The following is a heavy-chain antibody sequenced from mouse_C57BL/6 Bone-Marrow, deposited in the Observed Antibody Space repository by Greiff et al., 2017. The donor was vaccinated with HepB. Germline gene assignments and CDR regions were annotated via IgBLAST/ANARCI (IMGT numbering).Heavy chain of an antibody. Sequence: EVQLQQSGAELVRPGASVKLFCTASGFNIKDDYMHWVKQRPEQGLEWIGWIDPENGDTEYASKFQGKATITADTSSNTAYLQLSSLTSEDTAVYYCTTGGWLPRGYWGQGTTLTVSS. D-gene: IGHD2-3*01. CDR3: TTGGWLPRGY. CDR2: IDPENGDT. CDR1: GFNIKDDY. V-gene: IGHV14-4*01. J-gene: IGHJ2*01.